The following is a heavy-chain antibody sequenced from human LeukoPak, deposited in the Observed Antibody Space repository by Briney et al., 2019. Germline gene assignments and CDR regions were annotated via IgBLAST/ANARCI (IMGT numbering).Heavy chain of an antibody. CDR3: ARALSGIAVAGYYFDY. J-gene: IGHJ4*02. V-gene: IGHV3-53*01. CDR2: IYSGDTT. Sequence: GGSLRLSCAASGFTVSSNYMSWVRQAPGNGLEWVSVIYSGDTTYYPDSVKGRFTISRDNSKNTLYLQMSSLRAEDTAVYYCARALSGIAVAGYYFDYWGQGTLVTVSS. CDR1: GFTVSSNY. D-gene: IGHD6-19*01.